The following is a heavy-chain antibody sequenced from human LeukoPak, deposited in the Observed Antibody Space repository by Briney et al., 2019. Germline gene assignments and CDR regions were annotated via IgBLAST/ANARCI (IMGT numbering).Heavy chain of an antibody. V-gene: IGHV5-51*01. J-gene: IGHJ5*02. D-gene: IGHD6-13*01. CDR3: ARQGSSWDLQNWFDP. CDR2: IYPGDSDT. CDR1: GYSFTSYW. Sequence: GESLKISCKGSGYSFTSYWIGWVRQMPGKGLEWMGIIYPGDSDTRYSPSFQGQVTISADKSISTAYLQWSSLKASDTAMYYCARQGSSWDLQNWFDPWGQGTLVTVSS.